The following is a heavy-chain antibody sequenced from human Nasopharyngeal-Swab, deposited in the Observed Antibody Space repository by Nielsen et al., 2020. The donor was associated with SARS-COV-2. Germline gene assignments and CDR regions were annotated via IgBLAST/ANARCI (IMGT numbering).Heavy chain of an antibody. J-gene: IGHJ4*02. D-gene: IGHD3-3*01. V-gene: IGHV3-21*01. CDR2: ISSSSSYI. Sequence: GGSLRLSCAASGFTFSSYSMNWVRQAPGKGLEWVSSISSSSSYIYYADSLKGRFTISRDNAKNSLYLQMNSLRAEDTAVYYCARPYDFWSGYSYYFDYWGQGTLVTVSS. CDR1: GFTFSSYS. CDR3: ARPYDFWSGYSYYFDY.